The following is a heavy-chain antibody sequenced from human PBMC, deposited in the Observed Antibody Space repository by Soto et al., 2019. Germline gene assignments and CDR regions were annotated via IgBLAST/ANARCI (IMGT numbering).Heavy chain of an antibody. CDR1: GFTFSSYT. D-gene: IGHD5-18*01. Sequence: EVQLVESGGGLVKPGGSLRLSCAASGFTFSSYTMIWVRQTPGKGLEWVSSISGSTSYIYYADSMKGRFTISRDNAKNSLYLQMNSLRAEDSAVYYCARGGDSYGYGDYWGQGTLVTVSS. CDR3: ARGGDSYGYGDY. J-gene: IGHJ4*02. CDR2: ISGSTSYI. V-gene: IGHV3-21*06.